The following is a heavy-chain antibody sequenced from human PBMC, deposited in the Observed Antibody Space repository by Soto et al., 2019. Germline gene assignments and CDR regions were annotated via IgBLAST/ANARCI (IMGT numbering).Heavy chain of an antibody. Sequence: QVQLVESGGGVVQPGRSLRLSCAASGFTFSSYGMHWVRQAPDKGLEWVAIISYDGSNKYYADSVKGRFTISRDNSKNTLYQQMNSLRAEDTALYYCAKGLVTVVTPGYFQHWGQCNLVTVSS. D-gene: IGHD2-21*02. J-gene: IGHJ1*01. CDR1: GFTFSSYG. V-gene: IGHV3-30*18. CDR3: AKGLVTVVTPGYFQH. CDR2: ISYDGSNK.